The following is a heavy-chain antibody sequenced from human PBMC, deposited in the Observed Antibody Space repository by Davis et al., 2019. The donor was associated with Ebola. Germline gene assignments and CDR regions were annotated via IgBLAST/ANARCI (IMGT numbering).Heavy chain of an antibody. J-gene: IGHJ4*02. CDR1: GGSISSGDYY. D-gene: IGHD3-16*01. V-gene: IGHV4-39*07. Sequence: MPSETLSLTCTVSGGSISSGDYYWSWIRQPPGKGLEWIGEINHSGSTNYNPSLKSRVTISVDKSKNQFSLKLSSVTAADTAVYYCARASYYDYIWGVIYYFDYWGQGTLVTVSS. CDR2: INHSGST. CDR3: ARASYYDYIWGVIYYFDY.